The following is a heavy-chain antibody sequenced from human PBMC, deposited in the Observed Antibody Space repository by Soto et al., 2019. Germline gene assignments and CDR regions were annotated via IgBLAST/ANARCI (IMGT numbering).Heavy chain of an antibody. Sequence: HLQLQESGSGLVKPPQTLSLTCAVSGGSISSGGYSWSWIRQPPGKGLEWIGYIYHSGSTYYNPSLKSRVTISVDRSKNQFSLKLSSVTAADTAVYYCARVPDVWGQGTTVTVSS. CDR1: GGSISSGGYS. CDR2: IYHSGST. J-gene: IGHJ6*02. V-gene: IGHV4-30-2*01. CDR3: ARVPDV.